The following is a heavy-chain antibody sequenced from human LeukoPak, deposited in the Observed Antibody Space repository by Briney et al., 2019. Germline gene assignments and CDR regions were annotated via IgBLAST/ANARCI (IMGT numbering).Heavy chain of an antibody. CDR3: ARARRYCSSTSCPYYFDY. CDR1: GFTFSSYW. J-gene: IGHJ4*02. D-gene: IGHD2-2*01. Sequence: GGSLRLSCAASGFTFSSYWMTWVRQAPGKGLVWVSRIISEGSSTSYADCVKSRFTISRDNAKNTLYLQMNSLRTEDTAVYYCARARRYCSSTSCPYYFDYWGQGTLVTVSS. V-gene: IGHV3-74*01. CDR2: IISEGSST.